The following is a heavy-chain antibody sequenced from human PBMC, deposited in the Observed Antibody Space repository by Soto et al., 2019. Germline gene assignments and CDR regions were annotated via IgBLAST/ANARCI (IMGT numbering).Heavy chain of an antibody. CDR2: IIPILGIA. V-gene: IGHV1-69*02. J-gene: IGHJ6*02. CDR1: GGTFSSYT. Sequence: QVQLVQSGAEVKKPGSSVKVSCKASGGTFSSYTISWVRQAPGQGLEWMGRIIPILGIANYAQKFQGRVTITADKSTITAYMELSSLRSEDTAVYYCARGNTSPYGMDVWGQGTTVTVSS. D-gene: IGHD2-2*02. CDR3: ARGNTSPYGMDV.